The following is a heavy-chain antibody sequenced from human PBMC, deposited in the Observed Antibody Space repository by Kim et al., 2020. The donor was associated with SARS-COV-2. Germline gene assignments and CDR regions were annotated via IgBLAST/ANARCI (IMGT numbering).Heavy chain of an antibody. CDR3: ARAQTSGSYFDY. V-gene: IGHV4-34*01. J-gene: IGHJ4*02. D-gene: IGHD1-26*01. CDR2: INHSGST. Sequence: SETLSLTCAVYGGSFSGYYWSWIRQPPGKGLEWIGEINHSGSTNYNPSLKSRVTISVDTSKNQFSLKLSSVTAADTAVYYCARAQTSGSYFDYWGQGTLVTVSS. CDR1: GGSFSGYY.